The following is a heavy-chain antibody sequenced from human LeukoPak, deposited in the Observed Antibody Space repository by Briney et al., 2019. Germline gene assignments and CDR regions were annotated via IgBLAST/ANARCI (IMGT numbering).Heavy chain of an antibody. Sequence: PGGSLRLSCAASGFTVSSNYMSWVRQAPGKGLEWVSAISGSGGSTYYEDSVKGRLTISRDNSKNTLYLQMDSLRAEDTAVFYCATVGIRISVIVVVFTTADDWYFDLWGRGTLVTVSS. D-gene: IGHD3-22*01. CDR3: ATVGIRISVIVVVFTTADDWYFDL. CDR1: GFTVSSNY. J-gene: IGHJ2*01. V-gene: IGHV3-23*01. CDR2: ISGSGGST.